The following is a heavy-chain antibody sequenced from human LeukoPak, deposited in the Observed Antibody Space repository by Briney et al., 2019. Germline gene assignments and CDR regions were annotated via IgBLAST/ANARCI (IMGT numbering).Heavy chain of an antibody. J-gene: IGHJ4*02. D-gene: IGHD2-21*02. CDR3: ARQGPYCGGDCSNYLDF. V-gene: IGHV4-34*01. Sequence: KSSETLSLTCAVYGGSFSGYYWSWIRQPPGKGLEWIGEINHSGSTNYNPSLKSRVTISVDTSKNQFSLKLSSVTAADTAVYYCARQGPYCGGDCSNYLDFWGQGTLVTVSS. CDR1: GGSFSGYY. CDR2: INHSGST.